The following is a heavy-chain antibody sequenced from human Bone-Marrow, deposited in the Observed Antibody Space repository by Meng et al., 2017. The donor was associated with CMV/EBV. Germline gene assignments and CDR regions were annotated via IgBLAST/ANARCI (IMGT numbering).Heavy chain of an antibody. CDR3: ASGTAGDPFVL. CDR2: TYYRSKWYN. Sequence: QVQLQQSGPGLVKPSQTLSLTCAISGDSVSNNTAAWNWIRLSPSRGLEWLGRTYYRSKWYNNYAESVKSRISINPDTSKNQFSLHLNSVTPEDTAVYYCASGTAGDPFVLWGQGTLVTVSS. D-gene: IGHD2-21*02. V-gene: IGHV6-1*01. CDR1: GDSVSNNTAA. J-gene: IGHJ4*02.